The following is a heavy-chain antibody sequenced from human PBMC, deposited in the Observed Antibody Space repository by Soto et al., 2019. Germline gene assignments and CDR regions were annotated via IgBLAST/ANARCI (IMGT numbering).Heavy chain of an antibody. V-gene: IGHV4-30-4*01. CDR2: IYYSGST. Sequence: SETLSLTCTVSGGSISSGDYYWSWIRQPPGKGLEWIGYIYYSGSTYYNPSLKSRVTISVDTSKNQFSLKLSSVTAADTAVYYCARAGYYGSGSYYNGEIMVYWGQGTLVTVSS. J-gene: IGHJ4*02. D-gene: IGHD3-10*01. CDR3: ARAGYYGSGSYYNGEIMVY. CDR1: GGSISSGDYY.